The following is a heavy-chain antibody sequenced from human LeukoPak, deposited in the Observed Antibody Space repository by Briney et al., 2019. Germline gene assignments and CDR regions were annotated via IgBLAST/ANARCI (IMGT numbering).Heavy chain of an antibody. CDR1: GYTFTSYG. V-gene: IGHV1-18*01. CDR2: ISAYNGNT. J-gene: IGHJ4*02. CDR3: TRAGFPWASSWPDY. Sequence: ASVKVSCKASGYTFTSYGISWVRQAPGQGLEWMGWISAYNGNTNYAQKLQGRVTMTTDTSTSTAYMELRSLRSDDTAVYYCTRAGFPWASSWPDYWGQGTLVTVSS. D-gene: IGHD2-2*01.